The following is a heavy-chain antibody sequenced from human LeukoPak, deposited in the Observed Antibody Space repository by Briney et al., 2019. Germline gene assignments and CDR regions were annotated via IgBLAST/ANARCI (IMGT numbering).Heavy chain of an antibody. CDR3: ARADHLAAAGTTYSY. V-gene: IGHV1-18*01. CDR1: GYTFTSYG. J-gene: IGHJ4*02. D-gene: IGHD6-13*01. Sequence: ASVKVSCKASGYTFTSYGISWVRQAPGQGLEWMGWISAYNGNTNYAQKLQGRVTMTTDTSTSTAYMELRSLRSDDTAAYYCARADHLAAAGTTYSYWGQGTLVTVSS. CDR2: ISAYNGNT.